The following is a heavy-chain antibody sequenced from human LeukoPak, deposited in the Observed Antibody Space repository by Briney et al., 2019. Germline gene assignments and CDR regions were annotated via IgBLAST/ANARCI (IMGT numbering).Heavy chain of an antibody. J-gene: IGHJ4*03. CDR1: GGSFSGYY. V-gene: IGHV4-34*01. CDR3: ARGNYDSLTGYYHFDY. D-gene: IGHD3-9*01. Sequence: SETLSLTCAVYGGSFSGYYWSWNRQPPGKGLEWIGEIKHSGSTNYNPSLKSRVTTSVDTSKNQFSLKLSSVTAADTAVYYCARGNYDSLTGYYHFDYWGKGTTVTVSS. CDR2: IKHSGST.